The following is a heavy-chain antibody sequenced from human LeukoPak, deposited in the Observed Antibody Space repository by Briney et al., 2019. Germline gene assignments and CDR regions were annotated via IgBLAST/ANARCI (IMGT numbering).Heavy chain of an antibody. V-gene: IGHV3-21*01. CDR3: ARDSRVVRGVISAFDI. Sequence: PGGSLRLSCAASGFTFSSYSMNWVRQAPGKELEWVSSISSSSSYIYYADSVKGRFTISRDNAKNSLYLQMNSLRAEDTAVYYCARDSRVVRGVISAFDIWGQGTMVTVSS. D-gene: IGHD3-10*01. CDR2: ISSSSSYI. CDR1: GFTFSSYS. J-gene: IGHJ3*02.